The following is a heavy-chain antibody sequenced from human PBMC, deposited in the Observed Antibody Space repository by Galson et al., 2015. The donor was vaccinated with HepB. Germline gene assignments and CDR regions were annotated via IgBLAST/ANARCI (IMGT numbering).Heavy chain of an antibody. Sequence: SVKVSCKASGYTFTSYGISWVRQAPGQGLEWMGWISAYNGNTNYARKLQGRVTMTTDTSTSTAYMELRSLRSDGTAVYYCARGQGLRDFWSGYNYCYYMDVWGKGTTVTVSS. D-gene: IGHD3-3*01. CDR3: ARGQGLRDFWSGYNYCYYMDV. CDR2: ISAYNGNT. V-gene: IGHV1-18*01. CDR1: GYTFTSYG. J-gene: IGHJ6*03.